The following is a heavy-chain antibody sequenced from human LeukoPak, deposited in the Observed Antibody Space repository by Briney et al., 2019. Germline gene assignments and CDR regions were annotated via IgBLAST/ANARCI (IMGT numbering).Heavy chain of an antibody. Sequence: ASVKVSCKASGYTFTSYDINWVRQATGQGLEWLGWMNPNSSNTGYSQKFQGRVTMTRDTSINTAYMELSSLRSEDTAVYFCARGHVLSGYHSLFDFWGQGTLVTVSS. V-gene: IGHV1-8*01. CDR3: ARGHVLSGYHSLFDF. CDR1: GYTFTSYD. CDR2: MNPNSSNT. D-gene: IGHD3-22*01. J-gene: IGHJ4*02.